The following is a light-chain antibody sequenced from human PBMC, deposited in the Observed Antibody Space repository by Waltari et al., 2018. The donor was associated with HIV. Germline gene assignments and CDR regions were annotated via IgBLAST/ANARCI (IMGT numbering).Light chain of an antibody. CDR3: ATWDDSLSGRWV. J-gene: IGLJ3*02. Sequence: QSVLTQPPPASGSPGQRGTISCFGSTSTIGTNTVYWYQQLPGAAPSLRIYKKSRRPAGVPARFSGSKSGTSASLAISGLRSEDEAEYYCATWDDSLSGRWVFGGGTKLTVL. V-gene: IGLV1-47*01. CDR2: KKS. CDR1: TSTIGTNT.